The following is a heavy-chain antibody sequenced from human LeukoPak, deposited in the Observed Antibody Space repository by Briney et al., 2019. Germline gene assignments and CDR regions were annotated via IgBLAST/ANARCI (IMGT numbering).Heavy chain of an antibody. CDR1: GGSFSGYY. CDR2: INHSGST. J-gene: IGHJ3*02. Sequence: SETLSLTCAVYGGSFSGYYWSWIRQPPGKGLEWIGEINHSGSTNYNPSLKSRVTISVDTSKNQFSLKLSSVTAADTAVYYCARDSGIAAAPDAFDIWGQGTMVTVSS. CDR3: ARDSGIAAAPDAFDI. D-gene: IGHD6-13*01. V-gene: IGHV4-34*01.